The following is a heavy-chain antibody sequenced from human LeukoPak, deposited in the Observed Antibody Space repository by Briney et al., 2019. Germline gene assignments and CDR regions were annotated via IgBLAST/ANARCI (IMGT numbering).Heavy chain of an antibody. J-gene: IGHJ6*03. D-gene: IGHD3-10*01. Sequence: GGSLRLSCAASGFTFSDYYMSWIRQAPGKGLEWVSYISSSGSTIYYADSVKGRFTISRDNAKNSLYLQMNSLRAEDTAVYYCARDPYYGSGKNYHMDVWGKGTTVTISS. CDR1: GFTFSDYY. CDR2: ISSSGSTI. CDR3: ARDPYYGSGKNYHMDV. V-gene: IGHV3-11*01.